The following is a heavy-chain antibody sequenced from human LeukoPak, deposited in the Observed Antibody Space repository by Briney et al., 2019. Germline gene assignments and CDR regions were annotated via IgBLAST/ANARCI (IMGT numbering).Heavy chain of an antibody. Sequence: GASVKVSCKASGYTFTGYYMHWVRQAPGQGLEWMGWINPNSGGTNYAQKFQGRVTMTEDTSTDTAYMELSSLRSEDTAVYYCATGIVGATSLIYYFDYWGQGTLVTVSS. CDR2: INPNSGGT. CDR3: ATGIVGATSLIYYFDY. CDR1: GYTFTGYY. D-gene: IGHD1-26*01. J-gene: IGHJ4*02. V-gene: IGHV1-2*02.